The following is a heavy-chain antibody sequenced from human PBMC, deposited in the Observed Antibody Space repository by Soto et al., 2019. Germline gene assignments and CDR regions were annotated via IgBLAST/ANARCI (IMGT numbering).Heavy chain of an antibody. Sequence: QVQLVESGGGVVQPGRSLRLSCAASGFTFSSYGMHWVRQAPGKGLEWVAVISYDGSNKYYADSVKGRFTISRDNSKNTVYLQMNSLRAEDTAVYYCAKEGDSSGWRPFDYWGQGTLVTVSS. J-gene: IGHJ4*02. CDR1: GFTFSSYG. CDR3: AKEGDSSGWRPFDY. D-gene: IGHD6-19*01. V-gene: IGHV3-30*18. CDR2: ISYDGSNK.